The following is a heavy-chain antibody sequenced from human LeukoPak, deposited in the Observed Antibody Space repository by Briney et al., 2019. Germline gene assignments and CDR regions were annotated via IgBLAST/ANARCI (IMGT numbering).Heavy chain of an antibody. D-gene: IGHD6-13*01. V-gene: IGHV3-13*01. CDR2: IGTAGDT. J-gene: IGHJ5*02. CDR3: AGGSTWIAAAGMEGGFDP. CDR1: GFTFSSYD. Sequence: PGGSLRLSCAASGFTFSSYDMHWVRQATGKGLEWVSAIGTAGDTYYPGSVKGRFTISRENAKNSLYLQMNSLRAGDTAVYYCAGGSTWIAAAGMEGGFDPWGQGTLVTISS.